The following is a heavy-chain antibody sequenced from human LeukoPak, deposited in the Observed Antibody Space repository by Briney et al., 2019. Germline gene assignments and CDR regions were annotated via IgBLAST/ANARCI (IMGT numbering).Heavy chain of an antibody. CDR1: GGSISRYY. J-gene: IGHJ4*02. Sequence: PSETLSLTCTVSGGSISRYYWSFIRQPAGKGLGWIGRIYSSGSANYNPSLKSRLTMSVDTSRNQFSLKLTSVTAADTAVYYCAREGTTWYEFDYWGQGTLVTVSS. D-gene: IGHD6-13*01. V-gene: IGHV4-4*07. CDR2: IYSSGSA. CDR3: AREGTTWYEFDY.